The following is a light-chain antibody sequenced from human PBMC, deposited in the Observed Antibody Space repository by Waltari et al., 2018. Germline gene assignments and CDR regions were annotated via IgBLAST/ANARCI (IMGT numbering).Light chain of an antibody. V-gene: IGKV3-20*01. J-gene: IGKJ1*01. CDR3: QHYVRLPAT. CDR1: QSVGTS. CDR2: GAS. Sequence: EVVLTQSPCTLSLSPGERAHLACRAGQSVGTSLAWDQPKPGHAPRLLIIGASRRATGIPDRFSGSGSGTDFSLTISRLEPEDFAVYYCQHYVRLPATFGQGTKVEI.